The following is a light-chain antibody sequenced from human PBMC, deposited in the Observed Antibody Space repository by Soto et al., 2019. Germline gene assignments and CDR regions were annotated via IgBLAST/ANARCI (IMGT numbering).Light chain of an antibody. V-gene: IGLV2-11*01. CDR1: SGDVGAYTY. CDR2: DVN. J-gene: IGLJ1*01. Sequence: QSALTQPRSVSGSPGQSVTLPCTETSGDVGAYTYVSWYQQRPGQAPKLMIYDVNKRPSGVPDRFSGSRSGNTASLTISGLRAEDEADYYCSSIAGSLYVFGTGTKLTV. CDR3: SSIAGSLYV.